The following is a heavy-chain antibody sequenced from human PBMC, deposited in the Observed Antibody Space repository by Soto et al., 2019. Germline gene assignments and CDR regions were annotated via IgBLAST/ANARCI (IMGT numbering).Heavy chain of an antibody. CDR2: IYCSGST. V-gene: IGHV4-59*01. Sequence: PSETLSLTCTVSGGSISRYCWSWIRLPPGKGLEWIGYIYCSGSTKYNPSLTSRVTISVDTSENQFSLKLSSVTAADTAVYYCARVRYTRYVFDYSGQGTVLTVSS. CDR1: GGSISRYC. J-gene: IGHJ4*02. CDR3: ARVRYTRYVFDY. D-gene: IGHD3-16*02.